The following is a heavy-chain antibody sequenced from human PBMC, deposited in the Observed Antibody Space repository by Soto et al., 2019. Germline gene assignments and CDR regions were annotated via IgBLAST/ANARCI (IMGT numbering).Heavy chain of an antibody. CDR1: GYSFTSQY. D-gene: IGHD2-15*01. J-gene: IGHJ3*02. CDR3: SKDHVLPPGGGGTEPFDI. CDR2: INPNGGST. Sequence: QVQLVQSGAEVKKPGASVKISCEASGYSFTSQYVHWVRQAPGQGLEWMGIINPNGGSTTYAQKFQGRCNMTRETPTITGFMEVGNLPSEDPAVFICSKDHVLPPGGGGTEPFDIWGQGTMVTVAS. V-gene: IGHV1-46*03.